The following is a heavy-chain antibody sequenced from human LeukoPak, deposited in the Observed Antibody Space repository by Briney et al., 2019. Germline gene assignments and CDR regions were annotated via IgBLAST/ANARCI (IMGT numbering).Heavy chain of an antibody. D-gene: IGHD3-22*01. CDR2: INPNSGGT. Sequence: ASVKVSCKASGYTFTGYYMHWVRQAPGQGLGWMGWINPNSGGTNYAQKFQGWVTMTRDTSISTAYMELSRLRSDDTAVYYCATAVLIYDSSGYYSALGAFDIWGQGTMVTVSS. J-gene: IGHJ3*02. CDR3: ATAVLIYDSSGYYSALGAFDI. V-gene: IGHV1-2*04. CDR1: GYTFTGYY.